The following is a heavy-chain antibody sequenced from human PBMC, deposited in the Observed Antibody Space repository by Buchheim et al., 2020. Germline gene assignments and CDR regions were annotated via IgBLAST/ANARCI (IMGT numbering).Heavy chain of an antibody. CDR3: ARRRTAAAVYDWYFDL. V-gene: IGHV4-39*01. CDR1: GGSISSSSYY. CDR2: IYYSGST. Sequence: QLQLQESGPGLVKPSETLSLTCTVSGGSISSSSYYWGWIRQPPGKGLEWIGSIYYSGSTYYNPSLKSRVTISVDTSKNQFSLKLSSVTAADMAVYYCARRRTAAAVYDWYFDLWGRGTL. J-gene: IGHJ2*01. D-gene: IGHD6-13*01.